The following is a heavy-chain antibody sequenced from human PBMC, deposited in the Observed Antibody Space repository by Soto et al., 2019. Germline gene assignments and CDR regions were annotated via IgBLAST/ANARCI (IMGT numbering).Heavy chain of an antibody. V-gene: IGHV4-4*02. CDR2: IYHSGST. J-gene: IGHJ4*02. D-gene: IGHD1-26*01. Sequence: QVQLQESGPGLVNPSVTLSLSCAVSGGSISSENWWSWVRQPPGKGLEWIGDIYHSGSTNYDSSLRGRLTISLDKSKNQFSLKLNSVTAADTAVYYCAATIHYWGQGSLVSVSS. CDR3: AATIHY. CDR1: GGSISSENW.